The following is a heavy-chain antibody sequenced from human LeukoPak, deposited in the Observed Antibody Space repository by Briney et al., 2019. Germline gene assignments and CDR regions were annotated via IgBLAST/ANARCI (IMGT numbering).Heavy chain of an antibody. J-gene: IGHJ4*02. CDR3: AREMGLNIVATFGY. CDR2: IWYDGSNK. Sequence: HAGRSLRLSCAASGFTFSNYGVHWVRQAPGKGLEWVALIWYDGSNKYYADSVQGRFIISRDNSKNTLYLQMNSLRAEDTAVYYCAREMGLNIVATFGYWGQGTLVTVSS. D-gene: IGHD5-12*01. V-gene: IGHV3-33*01. CDR1: GFTFSNYG.